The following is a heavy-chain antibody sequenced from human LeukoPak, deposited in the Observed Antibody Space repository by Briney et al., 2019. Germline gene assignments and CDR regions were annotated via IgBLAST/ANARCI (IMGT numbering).Heavy chain of an antibody. CDR1: GFTFSNNA. D-gene: IGHD2-21*01. CDR3: ARAYRASMDV. J-gene: IGHJ6*03. V-gene: IGHV3-21*01. CDR2: ISSSSTYI. Sequence: GRSLRLSCAATGFTFSNNAMHWVRQAPGKGLEWVSSISSSSTYIYYADSVKGRFTISRDNAKNSLYLQMNSLRAEDTAMYYCARAYRASMDVWGKGTTVTISS.